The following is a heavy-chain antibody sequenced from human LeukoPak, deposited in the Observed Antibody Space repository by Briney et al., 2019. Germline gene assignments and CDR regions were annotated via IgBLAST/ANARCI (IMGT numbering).Heavy chain of an antibody. CDR3: ARGAAAAGRLGFDY. D-gene: IGHD6-13*01. J-gene: IGHJ4*02. CDR1: GGSISSYY. V-gene: IGHV4-59*01. CDR2: IYYSGST. Sequence: PSETLSLTCTVSGGSISSYYWSRIRQPPGKGLEWIGYIYYSGSTNYNPSLKSRVTISVDTSKNQFSLKLSSVTAADTAVYYCARGAAAAGRLGFDYWGQGTLVTVSS.